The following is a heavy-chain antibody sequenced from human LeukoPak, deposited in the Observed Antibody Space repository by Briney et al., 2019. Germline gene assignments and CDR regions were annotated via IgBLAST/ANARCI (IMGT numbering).Heavy chain of an antibody. D-gene: IGHD2-15*01. V-gene: IGHV4-59*08. Sequence: KPSETLSLTCTVSGDSFRSYHGPWIRQPPGRGLEWIGYVYYDGSTQYNPSLKSRVTISLDTSNSQFSLKLNSVTAADTAIYCCATYARHCHDGTCYSIDYWGQGTLVSVSS. J-gene: IGHJ4*02. CDR2: VYYDGST. CDR3: ATYARHCHDGTCYSIDY. CDR1: GDSFRSYH.